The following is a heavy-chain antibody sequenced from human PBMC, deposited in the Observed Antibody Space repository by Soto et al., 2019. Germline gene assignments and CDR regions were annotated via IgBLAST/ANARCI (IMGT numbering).Heavy chain of an antibody. Sequence: QVQLVESGGGVVQPGRSLRLSCAASGFTFSSYGMHWVRQAPGKGLEWVAVISYDGSNKYYADSVKGRFTISRDNSKNTLYLQMNSLRAEDTAVYYCAKPHTTVTTNRPGDYWGQGTLVTVSS. J-gene: IGHJ4*02. CDR2: ISYDGSNK. D-gene: IGHD4-17*01. CDR1: GFTFSSYG. CDR3: AKPHTTVTTNRPGDY. V-gene: IGHV3-30*18.